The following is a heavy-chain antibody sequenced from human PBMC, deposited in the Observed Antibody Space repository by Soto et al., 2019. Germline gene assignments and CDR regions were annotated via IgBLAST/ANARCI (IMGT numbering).Heavy chain of an antibody. CDR3: AKASYDYVWGSYPHAGG. D-gene: IGHD3-16*02. J-gene: IGHJ4*02. CDR1: GFTFSSYG. CDR2: ISYDGSNK. Sequence: QVQLVESGGGVVQPGMSLRLSCAASGFTFSSYGMHWVRQAPGKGLEWVAVISYDGSNKYYADSVKGRFTISRDNSKNTLYLQMNSLRAADTAVYYCAKASYDYVWGSYPHAGGWVPGTLVTVSS. V-gene: IGHV3-30*18.